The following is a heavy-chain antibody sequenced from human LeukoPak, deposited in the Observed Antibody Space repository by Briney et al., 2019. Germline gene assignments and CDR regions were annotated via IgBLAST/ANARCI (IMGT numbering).Heavy chain of an antibody. J-gene: IGHJ4*02. Sequence: NASQTLSLTCTVSGGSISSGGYYWSWIRQPPGKGLEWIGYIYHSGSIYYNPSLKSRVTISVDRSKNQFSLKLSSVTAADTAVYYCARGYIGYCTNGVCSYYFDYWGQGTLVTVSS. D-gene: IGHD2-8*01. CDR2: IYHSGSI. CDR3: ARGYIGYCTNGVCSYYFDY. CDR1: GGSISSGGYY. V-gene: IGHV4-30-2*01.